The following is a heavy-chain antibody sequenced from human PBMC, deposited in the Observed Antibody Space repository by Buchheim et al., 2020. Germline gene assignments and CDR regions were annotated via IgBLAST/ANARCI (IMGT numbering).Heavy chain of an antibody. J-gene: IGHJ4*02. CDR2: ISGSGNGI. Sequence: EVQLLESGGGLVQPGGSLRLSCAASGFTFSSFAMSWVRQAPGKGLEWVSAISGSGNGIYYADSVKGRFTVSRGNSKNTLYLQMNSLRAEDTAVYYCAREGGFDYVWGRFRYFDHWGQGTL. D-gene: IGHD3-16*02. CDR3: AREGGFDYVWGRFRYFDH. CDR1: GFTFSSFA. V-gene: IGHV3-23*01.